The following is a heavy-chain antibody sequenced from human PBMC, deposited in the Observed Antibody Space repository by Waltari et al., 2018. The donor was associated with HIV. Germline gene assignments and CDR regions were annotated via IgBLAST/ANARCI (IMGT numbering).Heavy chain of an antibody. CDR1: GFSFSIYA. J-gene: IGHJ3*02. V-gene: IGHV3-33*04. CDR2: IWSVSTNK. Sequence: QVQLVESGGGVVQPGRSLRLSCAASGFSFSIYAMHWVRQAPGKGREWVAVIWSVSTNKYYVDSVKGRFTVSRDNSENKVYLQMNSLRADDTAVYYCARGRGRAFDIWGQGTMVIVSS. D-gene: IGHD3-10*01. CDR3: ARGRGRAFDI.